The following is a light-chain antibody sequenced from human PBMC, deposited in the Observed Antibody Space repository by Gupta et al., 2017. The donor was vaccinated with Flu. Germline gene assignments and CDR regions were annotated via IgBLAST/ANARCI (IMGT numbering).Light chain of an antibody. CDR3: QQDNDWPPA. CDR2: AAS. CDR1: QSFNIN. V-gene: IGKV3-15*01. J-gene: IGKJ2*01. Sequence: PATLAVSPGTRATLSCRANQSFNINLAWYQQKPGQAPRLLIYAASTRATGIPARFSGSGSGTEFTLTISSLQSEDFAVYYCQQDNDWPPAFGQGTKLEIK.